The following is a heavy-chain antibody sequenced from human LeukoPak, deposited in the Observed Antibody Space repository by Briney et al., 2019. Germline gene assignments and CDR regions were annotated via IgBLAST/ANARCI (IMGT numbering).Heavy chain of an antibody. CDR1: GFTFSSHA. J-gene: IGHJ4*02. Sequence: GGSLRLSCAASGFTFSSHAMSWVRQAPGKGLEWVSAISGSGGSTYYADSVKGRFTISRDNSKNTLYLQMNSLRAEDTAVYYCAKVPKWLMGNFDYWGQGTLVTVSS. V-gene: IGHV3-23*01. CDR3: AKVPKWLMGNFDY. CDR2: ISGSGGST. D-gene: IGHD3-22*01.